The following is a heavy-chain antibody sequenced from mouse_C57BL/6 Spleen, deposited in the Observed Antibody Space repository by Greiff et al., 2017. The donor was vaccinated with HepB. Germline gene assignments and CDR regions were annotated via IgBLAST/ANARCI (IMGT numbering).Heavy chain of an antibody. CDR2: ISYDGSN. D-gene: IGHD2-1*01. CDR3: ARRVYGNYFDY. CDR1: GYSITSGYY. V-gene: IGHV3-6*01. Sequence: EVQLQQSGPGLVKPSQSLSLTCSVTGYSITSGYYWNWIRQFPGNKLEWMGYISYDGSNNYNPSLKNRISITRDTSKNQFFLKLNSVTTEDTATYYCARRVYGNYFDYWGQGTTLTVSS. J-gene: IGHJ2*01.